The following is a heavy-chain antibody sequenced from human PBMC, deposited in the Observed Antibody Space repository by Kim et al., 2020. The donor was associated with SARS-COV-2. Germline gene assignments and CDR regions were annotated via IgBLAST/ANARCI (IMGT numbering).Heavy chain of an antibody. J-gene: IGHJ6*02. D-gene: IGHD2-2*01. CDR2: IYYSGST. CDR3: ARHFPICSSTSCYRSYYYYYGMDV. Sequence: SETLSLTCTVSGGSISSSSYYWGWIRQPPGKGLEWIGSIYYSGSTYYNPSLKSRVTISVDTSKNQFSLKLSSVTAADTAVYYCARHFPICSSTSCYRSYYYYYGMDVWGQGTTVTVSS. CDR1: GGSISSSSYY. V-gene: IGHV4-39*01.